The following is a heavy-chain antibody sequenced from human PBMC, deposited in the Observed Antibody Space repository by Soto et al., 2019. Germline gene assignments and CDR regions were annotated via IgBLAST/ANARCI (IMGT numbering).Heavy chain of an antibody. CDR1: GYTFTSYG. J-gene: IGHJ4*02. CDR3: AGDDRPSLN. D-gene: IGHD2-2*01. Sequence: QVQLVHSGAELKKPGASVKVSCKASGYTFTSYGISWVRQAPGQGLEWMGWISAYNGNTNYAQQLQGRVTMTTDTSTSKAYMELGGLRSDDTAGYYCAGDDRPSLNWGQRPLVTVSS. V-gene: IGHV1-18*01. CDR2: ISAYNGNT.